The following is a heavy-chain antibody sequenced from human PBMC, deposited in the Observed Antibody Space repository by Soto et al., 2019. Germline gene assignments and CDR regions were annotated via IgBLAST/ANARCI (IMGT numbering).Heavy chain of an antibody. J-gene: IGHJ3*02. Sequence: EVQLVESGGGLVKPGGSLRLSCAASGFTFSSYSMNWVRQAPGKGLEWVSSISSSSSYIYYADSVKGRFTISRDNAKNSLYLQMNSLRAEDTAVYYCARDGEDMITFGGVIGELGAFDIWGQGTMVTVSS. CDR3: ARDGEDMITFGGVIGELGAFDI. D-gene: IGHD3-16*02. CDR2: ISSSSSYI. V-gene: IGHV3-21*01. CDR1: GFTFSSYS.